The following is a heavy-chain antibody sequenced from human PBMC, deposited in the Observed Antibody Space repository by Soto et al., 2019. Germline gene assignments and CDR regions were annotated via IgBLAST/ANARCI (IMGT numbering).Heavy chain of an antibody. J-gene: IGHJ6*03. Sequence: PGGSLRLSCAGSGFTLSRYWMLLGRQAPGKGVVWVLRINSDGSSTSYADSVKGRFTISRDNAKNTLYLQMNSLRAEDTAVYYCAREIAAAGFYYYYYMDVWGKGTTVTVSS. D-gene: IGHD6-13*01. CDR2: INSDGSST. CDR3: AREIAAAGFYYYYYMDV. CDR1: GFTLSRYW. V-gene: IGHV3-74*01.